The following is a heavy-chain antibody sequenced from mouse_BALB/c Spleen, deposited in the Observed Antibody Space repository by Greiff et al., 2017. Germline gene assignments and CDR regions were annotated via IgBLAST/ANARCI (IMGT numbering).Heavy chain of an antibody. Sequence: EVQGVESGPGLVKPSQSLSLTCTVTGYSITSDYAWNWIRQFPGNKLEWMGYISYSGSTSYNPSLKSRISITRDTSKNQFFLQLNSVTTEDTATYYCARKRGRYDGYAMDYWGQGTSVTVSS. J-gene: IGHJ4*01. CDR3: ARKRGRYDGYAMDY. CDR2: ISYSGST. CDR1: GYSITSDYA. V-gene: IGHV3-2*02. D-gene: IGHD2-14*01.